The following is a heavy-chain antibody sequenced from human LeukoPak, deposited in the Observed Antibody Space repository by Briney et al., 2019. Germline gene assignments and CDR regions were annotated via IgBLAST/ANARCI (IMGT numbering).Heavy chain of an antibody. D-gene: IGHD4-23*01. Sequence: SGRSLRLSCAASGFTFSSYAMHWVRQAPGKGLEGVAVISYDGSNKYYADSVKGRFTISRDNSKNTLYLQMNSLRAEDTAVYYCARDRYRSAVVTLAPFDYWGQGTLVTVSS. CDR1: GFTFSSYA. J-gene: IGHJ4*02. V-gene: IGHV3-30*04. CDR3: ARDRYRSAVVTLAPFDY. CDR2: ISYDGSNK.